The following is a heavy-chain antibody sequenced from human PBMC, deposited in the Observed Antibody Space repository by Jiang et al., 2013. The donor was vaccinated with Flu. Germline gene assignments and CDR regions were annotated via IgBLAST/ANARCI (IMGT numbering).Heavy chain of an antibody. Sequence: GAEVKKPGESLRISCKGSGYSFTSYWISWVRQMPGKGLEWMGRIDPSDSYTNYSPSFQGHVTISADKSISTAYLQWSSLKASDTAMYYCARRGAGYSSSWCDFDLWGRGTLVTVSS. CDR2: IDPSDSYT. D-gene: IGHD6-13*01. CDR1: GYSFTSYW. CDR3: ARRGAGYSSSWCDFDL. J-gene: IGHJ2*01. V-gene: IGHV5-10-1*01.